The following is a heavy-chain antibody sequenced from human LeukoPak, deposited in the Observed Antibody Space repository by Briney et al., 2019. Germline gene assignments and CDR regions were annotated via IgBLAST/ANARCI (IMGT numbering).Heavy chain of an antibody. D-gene: IGHD1-26*01. J-gene: IGHJ4*02. CDR2: ISTSGDTV. CDR3: AQWSRYFDY. CDR1: GFTFSTYA. V-gene: IGHV3-48*01. Sequence: GKSLRLSCAASGFTFSTYAMNWVRQAPGKGLEWLSYISTSGDTVYYADSVKGRITISRDNAKNTLYLQMNSLRAEDTALYFCAQWSRYFDYWGQGTLVTVSS.